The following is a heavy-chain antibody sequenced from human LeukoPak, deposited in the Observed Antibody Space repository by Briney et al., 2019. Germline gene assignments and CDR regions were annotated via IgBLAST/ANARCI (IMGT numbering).Heavy chain of an antibody. V-gene: IGHV3-23*01. D-gene: IGHD3-22*01. CDR2: ISGSGGST. CDR3: AKGYDSSGYYGYYYYYMDV. Sequence: PGGSLRLSCTASGFNVNSNYMSWVRQAPGKGLEWVSAISGSGGSTYYADSVKGRFTISRDNSKNTLYLQMNSLRAEDTAVYYCAKGYDSSGYYGYYYYYMDVWGKGTTVTVSS. CDR1: GFNVNSNY. J-gene: IGHJ6*03.